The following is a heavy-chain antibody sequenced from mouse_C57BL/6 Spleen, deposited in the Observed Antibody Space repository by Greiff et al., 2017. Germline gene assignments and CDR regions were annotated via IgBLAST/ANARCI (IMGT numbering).Heavy chain of an antibody. Sequence: EVQVVESGGGLVKPGGSLKLSCAASGFTFSSYAMSWVRQTPEKRLEWVATISDGGSYTYYPDNVKGRFTISRDNAKNNLYLQMSHLKSEDTAMYYCARDRTVVATGYYFDYWGQGTTLTVSS. CDR1: GFTFSSYA. D-gene: IGHD1-1*01. J-gene: IGHJ2*01. CDR3: ARDRTVVATGYYFDY. CDR2: ISDGGSYT. V-gene: IGHV5-4*01.